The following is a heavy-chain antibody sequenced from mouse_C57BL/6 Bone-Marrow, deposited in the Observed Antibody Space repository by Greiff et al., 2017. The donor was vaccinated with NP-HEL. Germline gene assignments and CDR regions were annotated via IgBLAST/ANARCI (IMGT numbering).Heavy chain of an antibody. D-gene: IGHD2-3*01. CDR3: ARHDGYYGFAY. J-gene: IGHJ3*01. CDR2: ISSGGSYT. CDR1: GFTFSSYG. V-gene: IGHV5-6*01. Sequence: EVKVVESGGDLVKPGGSLKLSCAASGFTFSSYGMSWVRQTPDKRLEWVATISSGGSYTYYPDSVKGRFTISRDNAKNTLYLQMSSLKSEDTAMYYCARHDGYYGFAYWGQGTLVSVSA.